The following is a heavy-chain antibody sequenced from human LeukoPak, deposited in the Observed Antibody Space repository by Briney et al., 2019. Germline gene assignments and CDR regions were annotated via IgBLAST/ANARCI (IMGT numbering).Heavy chain of an antibody. D-gene: IGHD3-10*01. Sequence: GGSLRLSCAASGFTFASYAMNWVRQAPGKGLEWVSAISGSGGRTYYADAVKGRFTVSRDNSKNTLFLQMDSLRAEDTALYYCAKLAGAVMVDDFWGQGTLVTVSS. J-gene: IGHJ4*02. CDR3: AKLAGAVMVDDF. CDR2: ISGSGGRT. V-gene: IGHV3-23*01. CDR1: GFTFASYA.